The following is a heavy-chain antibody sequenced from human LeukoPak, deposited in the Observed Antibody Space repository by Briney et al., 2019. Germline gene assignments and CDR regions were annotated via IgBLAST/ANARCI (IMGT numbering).Heavy chain of an antibody. CDR2: ISSSSSHI. CDR1: GFTFSTYS. J-gene: IGHJ4*02. CDR3: ARALDYYDSSGFSYYFDY. D-gene: IGHD3-22*01. Sequence: GGSLRLSCAASGFTFSTYSMNWVRQAPGKGLEWVSSISSSSSHIYYADSVKGRFTMSRDNAKNSLYLQMNSLRADDTAVYYCARALDYYDSSGFSYYFDYWGQGTLVTVSS. V-gene: IGHV3-21*01.